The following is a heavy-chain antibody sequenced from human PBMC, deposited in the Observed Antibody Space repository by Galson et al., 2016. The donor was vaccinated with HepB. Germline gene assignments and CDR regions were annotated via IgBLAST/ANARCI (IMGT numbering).Heavy chain of an antibody. CDR3: AKGENADYCNGVY. Sequence: SLRLSCAASGFTFTDYAMTWVRQAPGKGLEWVAGVSSHGSARHYADSVKGRFTVSRDNSKNTVYLQMNSLRAEDTAVYYCAKGENADYCNGVYWGQGTLVTVSS. CDR1: GFTFTDYA. J-gene: IGHJ4*02. V-gene: IGHV3-23*01. D-gene: IGHD2/OR15-2a*01. CDR2: VSSHGSAR.